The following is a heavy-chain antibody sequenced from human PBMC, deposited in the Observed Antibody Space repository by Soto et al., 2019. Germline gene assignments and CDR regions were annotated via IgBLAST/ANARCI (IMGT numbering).Heavy chain of an antibody. CDR1: GYNFAGYW. D-gene: IGHD3-3*01. CDR3: ARGGVSTRTFDY. Sequence: GESLKISCKGSGYNFAGYWVAWVRQMPGKGLELMGIIYPSDSDTRYRPSFQGQATISADKSISSAYLQWSSLRASDTAMYYCARGGVSTRTFDYWGQGTPVTVSS. J-gene: IGHJ4*02. CDR2: IYPSDSDT. V-gene: IGHV5-51*01.